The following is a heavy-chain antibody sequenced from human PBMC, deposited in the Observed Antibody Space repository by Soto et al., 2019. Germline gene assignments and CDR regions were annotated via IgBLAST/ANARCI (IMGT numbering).Heavy chain of an antibody. Sequence: AETLSVTCTVSGDSLGTTQSYWAWISQSPGKGLEWIGNIHYSGSTYYMPSLKSRVTLSVDTSKNQFSLRLTSVTAEDTAVYYCARHEGNGNVWPLDYWGQGILVTVS. J-gene: IGHJ4*02. CDR1: GDSLGTTQSY. D-gene: IGHD2-8*01. CDR2: IHYSGST. V-gene: IGHV4-39*01. CDR3: ARHEGNGNVWPLDY.